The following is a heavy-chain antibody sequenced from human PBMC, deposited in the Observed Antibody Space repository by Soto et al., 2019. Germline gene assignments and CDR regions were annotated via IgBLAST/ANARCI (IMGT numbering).Heavy chain of an antibody. J-gene: IGHJ4*02. Sequence: EVQLWESGGGLVQPGGSLRLSCAASGFTFSSYAMSWFRQAPGKGLEWVSAISGSGGSTYYADSVKGRFTISRDNSKNTLYLQMNSLRAEDTAVYYCAKDSRVMDSSGWYPHYYFDYWGQGTLVTVSS. CDR2: ISGSGGST. V-gene: IGHV3-23*01. CDR3: AKDSRVMDSSGWYPHYYFDY. CDR1: GFTFSSYA. D-gene: IGHD6-19*01.